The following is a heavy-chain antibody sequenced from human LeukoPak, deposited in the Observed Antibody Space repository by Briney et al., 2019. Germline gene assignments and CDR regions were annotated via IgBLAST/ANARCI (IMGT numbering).Heavy chain of an antibody. D-gene: IGHD6-19*01. Sequence: GGSLSLSCTASGFTFGDYAMSWFRQAPGKGLEWVGFIRSKAYGGTTEYAASVKGRFTISRDDSKSIAYLQMNSLKTEDTAVYYCAKLGEQWLVPVQTAQIGYYGMDVWGQGTTVTVSS. CDR3: AKLGEQWLVPVQTAQIGYYGMDV. J-gene: IGHJ6*02. V-gene: IGHV3-49*03. CDR2: IRSKAYGGTT. CDR1: GFTFGDYA.